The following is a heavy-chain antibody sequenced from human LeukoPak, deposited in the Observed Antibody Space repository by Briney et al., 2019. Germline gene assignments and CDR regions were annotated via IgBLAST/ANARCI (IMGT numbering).Heavy chain of an antibody. D-gene: IGHD6-6*01. V-gene: IGHV3-30-3*01. J-gene: IGHJ4*02. CDR2: ISYDGSNQ. Sequence: GGSLRLSCAASEFTFSSYAMDWVRQAPGKGLEWVAFISYDGSNQYYADSVKGRFIISRDNSKNTLYLQMNSLRDEDTAVYYCDPHDSSSHFWGQGTLVTVSS. CDR1: EFTFSSYA. CDR3: DPHDSSSHF.